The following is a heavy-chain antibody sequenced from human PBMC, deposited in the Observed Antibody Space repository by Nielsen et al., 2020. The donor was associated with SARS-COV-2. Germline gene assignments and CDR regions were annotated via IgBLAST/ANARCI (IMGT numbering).Heavy chain of an antibody. CDR2: IKQDGSEK. Sequence: GGSLRLSCAASGFNFSTYWMSWVRQAPGKGLEWVANIKQDGSEKYFIDSVKGRFTISRDNAKNSLYLQMNSLRAEDTAVYYCARDWSLGSGSSYYYYGMDDWGQGTTVTVSS. CDR3: ARDWSLGSGSSYYYYGMDD. J-gene: IGHJ6*02. CDR1: GFNFSTYW. V-gene: IGHV3-7*01. D-gene: IGHD3-10*01.